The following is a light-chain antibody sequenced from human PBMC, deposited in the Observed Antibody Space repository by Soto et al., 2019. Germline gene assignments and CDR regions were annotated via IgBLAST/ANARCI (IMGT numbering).Light chain of an antibody. CDR2: KTS. J-gene: IGKJ1*01. V-gene: IGKV1-5*03. CDR3: QQYRSYWT. Sequence: DLPMTQSPSTLSASVGDRVTFACRVAWFQQKPGKAPKLLIYKTSILERGVPSRFSGSGSGTEFTLSITRLQPDDFATYYCQQYRSYWTFGQGTKVDI.